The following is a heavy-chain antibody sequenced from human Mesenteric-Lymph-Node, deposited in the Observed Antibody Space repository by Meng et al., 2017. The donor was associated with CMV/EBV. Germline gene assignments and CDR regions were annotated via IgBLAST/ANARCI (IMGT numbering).Heavy chain of an antibody. D-gene: IGHD2-2*03. V-gene: IGHV4-61*01. CDR3: ARGKGGPTDRSGYCSSTSCYKNYYYGMDV. J-gene: IGHJ6*02. Sequence: ESLKISCTVSGGSVSSGSYYWSWIRQPPGKGLEWIGYIYYSGSTNYNPSLKSRVTISVDTSKNQFSLKLSSVTAADTAVYYCARGKGGPTDRSGYCSSTSCYKNYYYGMDVWGQGTTVTVSS. CDR1: GGSVSSGSYY. CDR2: IYYSGST.